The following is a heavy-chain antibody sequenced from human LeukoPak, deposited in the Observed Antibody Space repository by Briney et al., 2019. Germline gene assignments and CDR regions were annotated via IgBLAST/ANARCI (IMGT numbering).Heavy chain of an antibody. Sequence: SETLSLTCAVYGGSFSGYYWSWIRQPPGEGLEWIGEINHSGSTNYNPSLKSRVTISVDTSKNQFSLKLSSVTAADTAVYYCARHVPRVRGIDPWGQGTLVTVSS. V-gene: IGHV4-34*01. D-gene: IGHD3-10*02. J-gene: IGHJ5*02. CDR1: GGSFSGYY. CDR3: ARHVPRVRGIDP. CDR2: INHSGST.